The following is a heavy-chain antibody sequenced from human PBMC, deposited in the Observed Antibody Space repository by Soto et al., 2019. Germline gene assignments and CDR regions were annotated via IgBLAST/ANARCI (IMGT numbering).Heavy chain of an antibody. V-gene: IGHV3-7*01. Sequence: ESGGGLVQPGGSLRLSCAASGFTFSGYWMTWARQAPGKGLEWVAKIKDDGSEKFYVDSVKGRFTISRDNADNLLYLQMNSLRAEDTAVYFCARDGYCSGGRCYRRNDYWGQGTLVIVSS. D-gene: IGHD2-15*01. CDR2: IKDDGSEK. CDR1: GFTFSGYW. J-gene: IGHJ4*02. CDR3: ARDGYCSGGRCYRRNDY.